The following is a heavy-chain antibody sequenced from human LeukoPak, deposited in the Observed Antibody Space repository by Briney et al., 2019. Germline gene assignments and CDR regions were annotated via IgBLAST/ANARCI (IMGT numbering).Heavy chain of an antibody. J-gene: IGHJ5*02. D-gene: IGHD3-22*01. V-gene: IGHV4-34*01. CDR1: GGSFSGYY. CDR3: ARAPYYYDSSGLVGLSFGWFDP. Sequence: SETLSLTCAVYGGSFSGYYWSWIRQPPGKGLEWIGEINHSGSTNYNPSLKSRVTISVDTSKNQFSLKLSSVTAADTAVYYCARAPYYYDSSGLVGLSFGWFDPLGPGNPGHRLL. CDR2: INHSGST.